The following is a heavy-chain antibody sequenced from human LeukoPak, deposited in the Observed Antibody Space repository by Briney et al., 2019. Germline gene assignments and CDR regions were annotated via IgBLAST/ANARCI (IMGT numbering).Heavy chain of an antibody. V-gene: IGHV3-23*01. CDR2: ISGSGGST. J-gene: IGHJ4*02. CDR1: GFTFSSYA. Sequence: GGSLRLSCAASGFTFSSYAMSWVRQAPGKGLEWVSAISGSGGSTYYADSVKGRFTISGDKSANTVYLQMNSLRVDDTAMYYCAHSYDFDSSGYHRPTAIWGQGTQVTVSS. D-gene: IGHD3-22*01. CDR3: AHSYDFDSSGYHRPTAI.